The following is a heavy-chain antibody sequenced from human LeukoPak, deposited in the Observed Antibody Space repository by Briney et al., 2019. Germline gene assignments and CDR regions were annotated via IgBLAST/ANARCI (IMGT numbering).Heavy chain of an antibody. V-gene: IGHV3-30*18. CDR2: ISYDGSNK. Sequence: GGSLILSCAASGFTFSSYGMHWVRQAPGKGLEWVAVISYDGSNKYYADSVKGRFTISRDNSKNTLYLQMNSLRAEDTAAYYCAKSTLDYWGQGTLVTVSS. CDR1: GFTFSSYG. CDR3: AKSTLDY. J-gene: IGHJ4*02.